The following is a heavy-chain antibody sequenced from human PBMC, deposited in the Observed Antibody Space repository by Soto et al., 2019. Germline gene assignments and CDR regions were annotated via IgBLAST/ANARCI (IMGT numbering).Heavy chain of an antibody. J-gene: IGHJ4*02. CDR1: GDSVSSNSAA. CDR3: ARIGRPVIAAAGLSFDY. Sequence: QVQLQQSGPGLVKPSQTLSLTCAISGDSVSSNSAAWNWIRQSPSRGLEWLGRTYYRSKWYNDYAVSLKSRVTTNPDTSKNQFSLQLNSVTPEDTAVYYCARIGRPVIAAAGLSFDYWGQGTLVTVSS. V-gene: IGHV6-1*01. CDR2: TYYRSKWYN. D-gene: IGHD6-13*01.